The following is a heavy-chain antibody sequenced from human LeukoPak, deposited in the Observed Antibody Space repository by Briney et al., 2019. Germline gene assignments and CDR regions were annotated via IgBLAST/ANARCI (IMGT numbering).Heavy chain of an antibody. V-gene: IGHV1-18*04. CDR1: GYTFTSYS. CDR2: ISGYNGNT. Sequence: ASVTVSCKASGYTFTSYSFHWVRQAPGQGLEWMGWISGYNGNTNYAQKLQGRVTMTTDTSTSTAYMELRSLRSDDTAVYYCARDWNSSGWYRVSFYWGQGTLVTVSS. CDR3: ARDWNSSGWYRVSFY. J-gene: IGHJ4*02. D-gene: IGHD6-19*01.